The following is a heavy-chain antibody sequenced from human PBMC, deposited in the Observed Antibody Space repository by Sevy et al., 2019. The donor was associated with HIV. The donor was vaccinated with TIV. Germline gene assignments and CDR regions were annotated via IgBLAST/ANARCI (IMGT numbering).Heavy chain of an antibody. CDR2: ISGSAYST. CDR3: AKESPGYNYDSSGSLDY. V-gene: IGHV3-23*01. D-gene: IGHD3-22*01. J-gene: IGHJ4*02. CDR1: GFTFNTYA. Sequence: GGSLRLSCAASGFTFNTYAMSWVRQAPGKGLEWVSGISGSAYSTYYADSVKGRFTIPRDNSKNTLSLQMNSLRAEDTSVYYCAKESPGYNYDSSGSLDYWGQGTLVTVSS.